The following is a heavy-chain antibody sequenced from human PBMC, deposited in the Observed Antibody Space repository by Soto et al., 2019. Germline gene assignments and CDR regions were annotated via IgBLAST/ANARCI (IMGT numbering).Heavy chain of an antibody. J-gene: IGHJ3*02. CDR3: ARGYCSSTSCYGGGNDAFDI. CDR1: GFPFSSYW. D-gene: IGHD2-2*01. CDR2: INSDGSST. Sequence: EVQLVESGGGLVQPGGSRRLSCAASGFPFSSYWLHWVRQAPGKGLVWVSRINSDGSSTIYADSVKGRFTISRDNAENTVYLQMSSLRADDTAVYYCARGYCSSTSCYGGGNDAFDIWGQGTMVTVSS. V-gene: IGHV3-74*01.